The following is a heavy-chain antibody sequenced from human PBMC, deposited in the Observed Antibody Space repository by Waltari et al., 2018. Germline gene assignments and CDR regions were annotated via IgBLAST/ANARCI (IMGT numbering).Heavy chain of an antibody. CDR3: ARWGEQLGDY. J-gene: IGHJ4*02. CDR1: GFTFSSYS. D-gene: IGHD6-6*01. CDR2: ISSSSSTI. Sequence: EVQLVESGGGLVQPGGSLRLSCAASGFTFSSYSMNWVRQAPGKGLEWVSYISSSSSTIYYADSVKSRFTISRDNAKNSLYLQMNSLRAEDTAVYYCARWGEQLGDYWGQGTLVTVSS. V-gene: IGHV3-48*01.